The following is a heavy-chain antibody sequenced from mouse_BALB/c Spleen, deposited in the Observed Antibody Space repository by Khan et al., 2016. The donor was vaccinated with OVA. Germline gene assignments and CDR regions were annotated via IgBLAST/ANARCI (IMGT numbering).Heavy chain of an antibody. CDR2: ISTYFGDA. CDR3: ARGGGGNRFAY. Sequence: QVQLQQSGAELVRPGVSVKISCKGSGYIFTDFTMHWVKQSHAMSLEWIGVISTYFGDATYNQKFKDKATMTVDKSSSTAYLELARLTSEDSAICYCARGGGGNRFAYWGQGTLVTVSA. V-gene: IGHV1S137*01. CDR1: GYIFTDFT. J-gene: IGHJ3*01.